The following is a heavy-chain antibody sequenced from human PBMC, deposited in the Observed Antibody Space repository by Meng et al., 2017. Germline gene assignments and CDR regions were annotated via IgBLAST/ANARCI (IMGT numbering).Heavy chain of an antibody. J-gene: IGHJ6*02. Sequence: GESLKISCAASGFTFSNAWMSWVRQAPGKGLEWVAVISYDGSNKYYADAVKGRFTISRDNSKNTLYLQMNSMRAEDTAVYYCARDQVTMVRGVITYYYYYGMDVWGQGTTVTVSS. CDR2: ISYDGSNK. CDR1: GFTFSNAW. CDR3: ARDQVTMVRGVITYYYYYGMDV. D-gene: IGHD3-10*01. V-gene: IGHV3-30*03.